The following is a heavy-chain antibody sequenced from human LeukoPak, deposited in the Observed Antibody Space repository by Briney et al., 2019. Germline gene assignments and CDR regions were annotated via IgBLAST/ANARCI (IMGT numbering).Heavy chain of an antibody. CDR2: IIPILGIA. Sequence: SVTVSCKASGGTFSSYAISWVRQAPGQGLEWMGRIIPILGIANYAQKFQGRVTITADKSTSTAYMELSSLRSEDTAVYYCARDPPVTIFGVGNFDYWGQGTLVTVSS. J-gene: IGHJ4*02. CDR3: ARDPPVTIFGVGNFDY. CDR1: GGTFSSYA. D-gene: IGHD3-3*01. V-gene: IGHV1-69*04.